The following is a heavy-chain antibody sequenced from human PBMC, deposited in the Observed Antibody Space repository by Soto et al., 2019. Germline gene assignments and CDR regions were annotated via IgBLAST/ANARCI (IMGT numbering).Heavy chain of an antibody. CDR2: IFSNDEK. D-gene: IGHD6-13*01. V-gene: IGHV2-26*01. CDR1: GFSLSNARMG. Sequence: QVTLKESGPVLVKPTETLTLTCTVSGFSLSNARMGVSWIRQPPGKALEWLAHIFSNDEKSYSTSLKSRLTISKDTSKSQVVLTMTNMDPVDTPTYYCARTSIAAAGPYYFDSWGQGTLVTVSS. CDR3: ARTSIAAAGPYYFDS. J-gene: IGHJ4*02.